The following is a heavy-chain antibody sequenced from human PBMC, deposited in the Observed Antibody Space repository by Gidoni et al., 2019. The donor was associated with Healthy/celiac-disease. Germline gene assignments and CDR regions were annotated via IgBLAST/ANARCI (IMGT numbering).Heavy chain of an antibody. CDR3: ARSRHYYYYYMDV. Sequence: QVHLQQGGAGLLKPSETLSPTCAVDGGSFSGYYWSWIRQPPGRGLEWIGEINHSGSTNSNPSLKSRVTISVDTSKNQFSLKLSSVTAADTAVYYCARSRHYYYYYMDVWGKGTTVTVSS. CDR1: GGSFSGYY. CDR2: INHSGST. J-gene: IGHJ6*03. V-gene: IGHV4-34*01.